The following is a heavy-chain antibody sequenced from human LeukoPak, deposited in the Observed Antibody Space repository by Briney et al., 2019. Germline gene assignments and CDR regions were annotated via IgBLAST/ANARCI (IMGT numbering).Heavy chain of an antibody. CDR1: GFTFSSYW. D-gene: IGHD1-20*01. CDR3: ARDRAPHNWNYNWFDP. V-gene: IGHV3-7*01. Sequence: GGSLRLSCAASGFTFSSYWMSWVRQAPGKGLEWVANIKQDGSEKYYVDSVKGRFTISRDNAKNSLYLQMNSLRAEDTAVYYCARDRAPHNWNYNWFDPWGQGTLVTVSS. CDR2: IKQDGSEK. J-gene: IGHJ5*02.